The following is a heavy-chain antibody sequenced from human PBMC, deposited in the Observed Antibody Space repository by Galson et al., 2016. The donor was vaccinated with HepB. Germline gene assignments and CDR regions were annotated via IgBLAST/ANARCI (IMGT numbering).Heavy chain of an antibody. D-gene: IGHD3-22*01. Sequence: SVKVSCKASGYTDTSSVMHWVRQAPGQRLEWMGWINPGNGNTKYSQKFQGRVTITRDTSASTAYMELSSLRSEDTAVYYCAREGGVVVVGDDGFDIWGQGTMITVSS. J-gene: IGHJ3*02. CDR3: AREGGVVVVGDDGFDI. CDR2: INPGNGNT. V-gene: IGHV1-3*01. CDR1: GYTDTSSV.